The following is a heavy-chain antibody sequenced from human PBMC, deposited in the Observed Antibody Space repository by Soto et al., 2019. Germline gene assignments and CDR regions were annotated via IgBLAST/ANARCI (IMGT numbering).Heavy chain of an antibody. CDR3: AREEITVTYYYYGMDV. J-gene: IGHJ6*02. CDR2: IWYDGSNK. CDR1: GFTFSSYG. Sequence: GGSLRLSCAASGFTFSSYGMHWVRQAPGKGLEWVAVIWYDGSNKYYADSVKGRFTISRDNSKDTLYLQMNSLRAEDTAVYYCAREEITVTYYYYGMDVWGQGTTVTVSS. V-gene: IGHV3-33*01. D-gene: IGHD3-16*02.